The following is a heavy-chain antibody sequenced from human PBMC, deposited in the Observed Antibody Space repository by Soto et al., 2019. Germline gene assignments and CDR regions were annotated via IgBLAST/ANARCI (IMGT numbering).Heavy chain of an antibody. Sequence: GASVKVSCKASGYTFTSYYMHWVRQAPGQGLEWMGIINPSGGSTSYAQKFQGRVTMTRNTSISTAYMELSSLRSEDTAVYYCARGLADFWSGYYPGYYYYYMDVWGKGTTVTVS. V-gene: IGHV1-46*01. CDR3: ARGLADFWSGYYPGYYYYYMDV. CDR2: INPSGGST. CDR1: GYTFTSYY. D-gene: IGHD3-3*01. J-gene: IGHJ6*03.